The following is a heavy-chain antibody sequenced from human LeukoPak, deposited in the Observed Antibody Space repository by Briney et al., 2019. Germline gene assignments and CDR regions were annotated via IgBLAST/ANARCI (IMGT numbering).Heavy chain of an antibody. V-gene: IGHV4-34*01. CDR1: GGSFSGYY. D-gene: IGHD6-6*01. CDR2: INHSGST. Sequence: PSETLPLTCAVYGGSFSGYYWSWIRQPSGKGLEWIGEINHSGSTNYNPSLKSRVTISVDTSKNQFSLKLSSVTAADTAVYYCARISIAARTPVDYWGQGTLVTVSS. CDR3: ARISIAARTPVDY. J-gene: IGHJ4*02.